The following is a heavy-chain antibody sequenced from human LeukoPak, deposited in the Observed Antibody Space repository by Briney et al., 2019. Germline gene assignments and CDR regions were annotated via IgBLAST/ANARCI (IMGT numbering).Heavy chain of an antibody. V-gene: IGHV3-30*18. CDR1: GFTFSSYG. CDR3: AKRLGYYDSSEGYFDY. CDR2: ISYDGSNK. J-gene: IGHJ4*02. D-gene: IGHD3-22*01. Sequence: GGSLRLSCAASGFTFSSYGMHWVRQAPGKGPEWVAVISYDGSNKNYAGSVKGRFTISRDISKNTLYLQMNSLRAEDTAVYYCAKRLGYYDSSEGYFDYWGQGTLVTVSS.